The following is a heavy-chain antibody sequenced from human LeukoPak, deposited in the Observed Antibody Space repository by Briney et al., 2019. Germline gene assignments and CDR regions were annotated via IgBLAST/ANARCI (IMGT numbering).Heavy chain of an antibody. Sequence: PGGSLRLSCAASGFTVSSNYMSRVRQAPGRGLEWVSVIYSGGSTYYADSVKGRFTISRDNSKNTLYLQMNSLRAEDTAVYYCARDQRDVRYFDTYYYYYGMDVWGQGTTVTVSS. CDR3: ARDQRDVRYFDTYYYYYGMDV. D-gene: IGHD3-9*01. CDR2: IYSGGST. J-gene: IGHJ6*02. V-gene: IGHV3-53*01. CDR1: GFTVSSNY.